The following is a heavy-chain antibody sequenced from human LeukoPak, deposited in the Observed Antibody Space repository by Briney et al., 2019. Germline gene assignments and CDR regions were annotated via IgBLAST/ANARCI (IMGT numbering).Heavy chain of an antibody. V-gene: IGHV4-39*07. J-gene: IGHJ4*02. CDR1: GGSISSSSYY. CDR3: AREDSADYYGSGRLDY. CDR2: IYYSGST. Sequence: PSETLSLTCTVSGGSISSSSYYWGWIRQPPGKGLEWIGSIYYSGSTYYNPSLKSRVTISVDTSKNQFSLKLSSVTAADTAVYYCAREDSADYYGSGRLDYWGQGTLVTVSS. D-gene: IGHD3-10*01.